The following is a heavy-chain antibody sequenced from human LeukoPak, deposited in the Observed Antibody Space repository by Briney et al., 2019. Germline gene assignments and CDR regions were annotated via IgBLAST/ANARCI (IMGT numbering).Heavy chain of an antibody. CDR2: IYQTGNI. Sequence: PSETLSLTCTVSGGSITNYYWSWIRQPPGKGLEWITYIYQTGNIDYNPSLKSRVTISLDTSKNQFSLQLSSVTAADTAVYYCARHEFASPFDSWGQGILVTVSS. D-gene: IGHD2-21*01. V-gene: IGHV4-59*08. CDR3: ARHEFASPFDS. CDR1: GGSITNYY. J-gene: IGHJ4*02.